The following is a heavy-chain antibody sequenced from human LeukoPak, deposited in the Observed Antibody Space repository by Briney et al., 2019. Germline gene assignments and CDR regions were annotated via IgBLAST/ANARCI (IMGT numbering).Heavy chain of an antibody. CDR1: GFTFSTYN. V-gene: IGHV3-21*01. CDR2: ISSSSTYT. D-gene: IGHD3-10*01. CDR3: ASLGSGSQVDC. Sequence: GESLRLSCAASGFTFSTYNMNWVRQAPVKGLEWLSSISSSSTYTYYGDSVKGRFTISRDNAKNLLYLQMNSLRAEDTAVYYCASLGSGSQVDCWGQGTLVTVSS. J-gene: IGHJ4*02.